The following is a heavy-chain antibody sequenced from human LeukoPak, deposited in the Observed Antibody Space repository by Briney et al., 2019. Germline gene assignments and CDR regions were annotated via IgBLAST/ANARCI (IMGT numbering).Heavy chain of an antibody. CDR3: AGDEGWTFDI. J-gene: IGHJ3*02. D-gene: IGHD5-24*01. Sequence: GGSLRPSCAASGFSFSTHWMSWFRQAPGKGLEWVALIKQDGSVIHYVDSVKGRFTISRDNAKNSLSLQMNSLRDDDTAVYYCAGDEGWTFDIWGQGTKVTVSS. CDR1: GFSFSTHW. V-gene: IGHV3-7*01. CDR2: IKQDGSVI.